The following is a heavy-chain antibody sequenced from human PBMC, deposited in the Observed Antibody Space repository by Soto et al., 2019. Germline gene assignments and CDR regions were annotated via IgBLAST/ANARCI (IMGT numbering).Heavy chain of an antibody. CDR1: GFTFRSYA. J-gene: IGHJ6*03. D-gene: IGHD1-26*01. Sequence: GGSLRLSCAASGFTFRSYAMIWVRQAPGKGLEWVSLISESGDYTYDADSVKGRFTISRDNSKNTLYLQMNSLRAEDTAVYYCAKVIVGATSGYYYYMDVWGKGTTVTVSS. V-gene: IGHV3-23*01. CDR3: AKVIVGATSGYYYYMDV. CDR2: ISESGDYT.